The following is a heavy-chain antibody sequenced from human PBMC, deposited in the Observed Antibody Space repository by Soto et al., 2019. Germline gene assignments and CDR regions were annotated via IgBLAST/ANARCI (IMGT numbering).Heavy chain of an antibody. CDR1: GYTFTSYD. Sequence: QVQLVQSGAEVKKPGASVKVSCKASGYTFTSYDINWVRQATGQGLEWMGWMNPNSANTGYAQKFPGGVTVTRSTTLSKTYVELSSLISTAPAVYYCARDVVRGMDVWGQGTTVTVSS. V-gene: IGHV1-8*01. CDR3: ARDVVRGMDV. D-gene: IGHD2-21*01. J-gene: IGHJ6*02. CDR2: MNPNSANT.